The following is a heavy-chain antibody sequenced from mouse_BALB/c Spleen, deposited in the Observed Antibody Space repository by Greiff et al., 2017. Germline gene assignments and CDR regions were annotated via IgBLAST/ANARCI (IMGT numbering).Heavy chain of an antibody. CDR2: IWAGGST. CDR1: GFSLTSYG. D-gene: IGHD2-3*01. V-gene: IGHV2-9*02. J-gene: IGHJ2*01. Sequence: VKLQESGPGLVAPSQSLSITCTVSGFSLTSYGVHWVRQPPGKGLEWLGVIWAGGSTNYNSALMSRLSISKDNSKSQVFFKMNSLQADDTAIYYCAKIPHDGYYFDYWGQGTTLTVSS. CDR3: AKIPHDGYYFDY.